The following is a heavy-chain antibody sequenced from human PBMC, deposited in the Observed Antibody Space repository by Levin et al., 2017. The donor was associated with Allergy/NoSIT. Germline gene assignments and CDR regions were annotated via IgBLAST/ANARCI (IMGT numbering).Heavy chain of an antibody. CDR3: ARVFDILTGYHPLDY. D-gene: IGHD3-9*01. V-gene: IGHV4-59*12. CDR2: IYYNGAT. CDR1: GGSITNYY. J-gene: IGHJ4*02. Sequence: SETLSLTCTVSGGSITNYYWSWIRQSPGKGLEWIGYIYYNGATSYNPSLKSRVTISLDTSKNQLSLSLGSVTAADTAVYYCARVFDILTGYHPLDYWGQGTLVTVSS.